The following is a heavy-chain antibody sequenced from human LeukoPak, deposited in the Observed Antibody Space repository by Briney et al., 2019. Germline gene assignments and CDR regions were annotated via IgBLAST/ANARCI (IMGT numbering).Heavy chain of an antibody. D-gene: IGHD3-10*01. J-gene: IGHJ6*02. CDR1: GFTFSSYS. V-gene: IGHV3-48*04. CDR3: ARGYYGSVTYYNAEKHGMDV. Sequence: GGPLRLSCAASGFTFSSYSMNWVRQAPGKGLEWVSYISSSSSTIYYADSVKGRFTIPRDNAKNSLYLQMNSLRAEDTAVYYCARGYYGSVTYYNAEKHGMDVWGQGTTVTVSS. CDR2: ISSSSSTI.